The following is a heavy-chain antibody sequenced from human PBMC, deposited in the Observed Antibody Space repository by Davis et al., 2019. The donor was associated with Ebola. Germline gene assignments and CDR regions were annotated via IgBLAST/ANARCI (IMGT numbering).Heavy chain of an antibody. J-gene: IGHJ6*02. CDR2: TYYNSKWYN. Sequence: LRLSCAISGDSVSSGGWNWIRQSPSRGLEWLGRTYYNSKWYNDYAVSVNSRIIFSPDTSKNQLSLQLNSVTPEDAAVYYCVRGWGRSGLDVWGQGTTVTVSS. V-gene: IGHV6-1*01. D-gene: IGHD3-16*01. CDR3: VRGWGRSGLDV. CDR1: GDSVSSGG.